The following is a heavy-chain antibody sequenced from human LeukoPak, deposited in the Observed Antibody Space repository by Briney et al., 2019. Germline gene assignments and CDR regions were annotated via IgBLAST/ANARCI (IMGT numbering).Heavy chain of an antibody. CDR1: GYTFTSYD. V-gene: IGHV1-8*03. Sequence: ASVKVSCKASGYTFTSYDINWVRQATGQGLEWMGWMNPNSGNTGYAQKFQGRVTITRNTSISTAYMELSSLRSEDTAVYYCAITYYYGSGSYYPEDIHFDYWGQGTLVTVSS. CDR2: MNPNSGNT. D-gene: IGHD3-10*01. J-gene: IGHJ4*02. CDR3: AITYYYGSGSYYPEDIHFDY.